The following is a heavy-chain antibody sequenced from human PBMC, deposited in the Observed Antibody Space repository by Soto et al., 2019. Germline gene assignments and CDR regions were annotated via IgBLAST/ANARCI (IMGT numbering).Heavy chain of an antibody. CDR3: ASTEDFLGY. CDR2: IFYSWCP. CDR1: GVSLTSGTYY. Sequence: SETLSLTCSVSGVSLTSGTYYWSWIRQHSGKGLEWIGYIFYSWCPDYNPSLKSRVKISAATSQNQFSLKLSTVTAPAPPLDCCASTEDFLGYWERVTLVAVSS. J-gene: IGHJ4*02. V-gene: IGHV4-31*03.